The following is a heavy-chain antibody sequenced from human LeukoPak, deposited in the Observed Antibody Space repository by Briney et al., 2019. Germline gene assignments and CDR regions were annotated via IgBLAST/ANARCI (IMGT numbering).Heavy chain of an antibody. CDR2: ISSSGSTI. D-gene: IGHD3-10*02. Sequence: PGGSLRLSCAASGFTFNNYGMHWVRQAPGKGLEWVSYISSSGSTIYYAGSVKGRFTISRDNAKNSLYLQMNSLRAEDTAVYYCAELGITMIGGVWGKGTTVTISS. CDR1: GFTFNNYG. CDR3: AELGITMIGGV. J-gene: IGHJ6*04. V-gene: IGHV3-48*04.